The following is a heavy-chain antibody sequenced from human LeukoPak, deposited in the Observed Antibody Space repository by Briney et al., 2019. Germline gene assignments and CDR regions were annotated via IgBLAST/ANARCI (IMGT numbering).Heavy chain of an antibody. CDR3: AKSGYYGSGTYAYYFDY. D-gene: IGHD3-10*01. Sequence: PGGSLRLSCAASGFTFSSFPMHWVRQAPGKGLEWVAMISYDGGIKFYADSVKGRFTISRDNSKNTLYLQMNSLRAEDTAVYYCAKSGYYGSGTYAYYFDYWGQGTLVTVSS. CDR2: ISYDGGIK. CDR1: GFTFSSFP. V-gene: IGHV3-30-3*02. J-gene: IGHJ4*02.